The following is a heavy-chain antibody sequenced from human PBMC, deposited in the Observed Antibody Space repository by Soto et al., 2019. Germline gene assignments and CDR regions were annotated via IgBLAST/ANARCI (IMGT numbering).Heavy chain of an antibody. D-gene: IGHD1-26*01. V-gene: IGHV3-21*01. J-gene: IGHJ3*02. CDR3: ARDRIVGATFFYAFDI. Sequence: LRLSCAASGFTFSSYSMNWVRQAPGKGLEWVSSISSSSSYIYYADSVKGRFTISRDNAKNSLYLQMNSLRAEDTAVYYCARDRIVGATFFYAFDIWGQGTMVTVSS. CDR2: ISSSSSYI. CDR1: GFTFSSYS.